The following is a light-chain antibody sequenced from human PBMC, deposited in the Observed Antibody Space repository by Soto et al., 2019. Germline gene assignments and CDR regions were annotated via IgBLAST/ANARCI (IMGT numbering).Light chain of an antibody. CDR3: QQYDNWPWT. J-gene: IGKJ1*01. V-gene: IGKV3-15*01. CDR1: QSISGT. Sequence: EIVMTQSPATLSVSPGGRATLSCRASQSISGTLAWYQQKPGQAPRLLIYGASTRAAGFPARFSGSGSGTDFPLTVSSLQSEDFAVYYCQQYDNWPWTFGQGTKVDIK. CDR2: GAS.